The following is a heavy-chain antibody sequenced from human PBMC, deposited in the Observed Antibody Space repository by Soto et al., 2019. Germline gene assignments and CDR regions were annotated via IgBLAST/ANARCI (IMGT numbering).Heavy chain of an antibody. J-gene: IGHJ4*02. CDR2: ISGSGGST. CDR1: GFTFSSYA. V-gene: IGHV3-23*01. D-gene: IGHD3-3*01. CDR3: AKVPGDFWSGYSDY. Sequence: AGGSLRLSCAASGFTFSSYAMSWVRQAPGKGLEWVSAISGSGGSTYYADSVKGRLTISRDNSKNTLYLQMNSLRAEDTAVYYCAKVPGDFWSGYSDYWGQGTLVTVSS.